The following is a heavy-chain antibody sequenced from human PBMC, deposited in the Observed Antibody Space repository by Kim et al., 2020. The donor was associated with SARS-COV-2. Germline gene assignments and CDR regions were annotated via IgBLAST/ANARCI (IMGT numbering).Heavy chain of an antibody. V-gene: IGHV3-7*01. J-gene: IGHJ3*02. CDR2: KKGDGSEE. CDR1: GFSFRNYW. Sequence: GGSLRLSCAASGFSFRNYWMSWVRQAPGKGLEWVAMKKGDGSEEHYVDSVKGRFTMSRDNAKNSLYLQMNSLRAGDTAVYYCARGYSSSWYWAFDIWGQGTMVTVSS. CDR3: ARGYSSSWYWAFDI. D-gene: IGHD6-13*01.